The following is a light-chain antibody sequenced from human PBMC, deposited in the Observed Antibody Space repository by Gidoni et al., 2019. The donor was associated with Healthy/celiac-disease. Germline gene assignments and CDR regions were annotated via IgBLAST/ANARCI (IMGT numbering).Light chain of an antibody. CDR1: QSISSY. J-gene: IGKJ2*01. CDR3: QQSYSTPYT. CDR2: AAS. Sequence: DIQMTQSPSSLSASVGDRVTITCRASQSISSYLNWYQQKPGKAPKLLIYAASSLQSGVPSRFRGRGSGTDFNLNISRPQTEDFATYYCQQSYSTPYTFGQGTKLEIK. V-gene: IGKV1-39*01.